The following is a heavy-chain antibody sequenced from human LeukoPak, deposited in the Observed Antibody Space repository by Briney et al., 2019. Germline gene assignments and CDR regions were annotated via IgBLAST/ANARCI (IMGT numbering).Heavy chain of an antibody. CDR1: GFTFTTYA. Sequence: PRGSLRRSCAASGFTFTTYAMSWVRQAPGKGLEWVSPIRGSGSSTYYADSVKGRFTISRDNSKNTLYLQMNSLRAEDTAVYYCAGKTRYSSGWYEFGYYYYGMDVWGQGTTVTVSS. V-gene: IGHV3-23*01. CDR3: AGKTRYSSGWYEFGYYYYGMDV. D-gene: IGHD6-19*01. CDR2: IRGSGSST. J-gene: IGHJ6*02.